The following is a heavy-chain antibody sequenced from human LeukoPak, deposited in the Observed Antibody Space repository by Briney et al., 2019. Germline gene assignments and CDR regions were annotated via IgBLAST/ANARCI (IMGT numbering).Heavy chain of an antibody. Sequence: SETLSLTCTVSGGSISSYYWSWIRQPAGKGLEWIGRIFTSGSTNYNPSLKSRATMSVDTSKNQFSLKLSSVTAADTAVYYCARDLYCSSTSCYRFDPWGQGTLVTVSS. CDR1: GGSISSYY. V-gene: IGHV4-4*07. CDR3: ARDLYCSSTSCYRFDP. J-gene: IGHJ5*02. CDR2: IFTSGST. D-gene: IGHD2-2*01.